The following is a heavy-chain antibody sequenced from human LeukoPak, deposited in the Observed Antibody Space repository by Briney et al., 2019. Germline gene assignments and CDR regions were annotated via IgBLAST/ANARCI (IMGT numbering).Heavy chain of an antibody. D-gene: IGHD2-21*02. CDR1: GGPISNYY. CDR2: IYSSGST. J-gene: IGHJ4*02. Sequence: PSETLSLTCTVSGGPISNYYWSWIRQPPGKGLEWIGYIYSSGSTNYNPSLKSRVTISVDTSKNQFSLKLNSVTAADTAVYYCARFAYCGGHCWYYFDYWGQGSLVTVSS. V-gene: IGHV4-59*01. CDR3: ARFAYCGGHCWYYFDY.